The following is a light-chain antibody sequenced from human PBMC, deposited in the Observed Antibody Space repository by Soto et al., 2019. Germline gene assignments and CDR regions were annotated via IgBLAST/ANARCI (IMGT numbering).Light chain of an antibody. J-gene: IGKJ5*01. Sequence: EIVLTQSPGTLSLSPGERATLSCRASQSVTSSYVAWYQQKPGQAPRLLIYDASNRATGIPARFSGSRSGTDFTLTISSVEPEDFAMYYCHQRNQFGQGTRLEIK. CDR1: QSVTSSY. CDR2: DAS. CDR3: HQRNQ. V-gene: IGKV3D-20*02.